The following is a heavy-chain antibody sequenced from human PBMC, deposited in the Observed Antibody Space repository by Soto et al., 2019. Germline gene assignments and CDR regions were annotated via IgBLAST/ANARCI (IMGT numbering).Heavy chain of an antibody. D-gene: IGHD3-3*01. CDR2: IWYDGSNK. J-gene: IGHJ6*03. CDR1: GFTFSSYG. V-gene: IGHV3-33*01. Sequence: QVQLVESGGGVVQPGRSLRLSCAASGFTFSSYGMHWVRQAPGKGLEWVAVIWYDGSNKYYADSLKGRFTISRDNSKNTLYLQMNSLRAEDTAVYYCARYASRARYDFWSGYYQGYYYIDVWGKGPTVTVSS. CDR3: ARYASRARYDFWSGYYQGYYYIDV.